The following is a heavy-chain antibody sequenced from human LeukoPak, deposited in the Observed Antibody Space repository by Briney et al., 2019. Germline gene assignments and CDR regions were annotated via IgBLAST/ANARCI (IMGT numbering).Heavy chain of an antibody. V-gene: IGHV3-30*02. D-gene: IGHD2-21*02. J-gene: IGHJ4*02. CDR3: AWGDTFDY. CDR2: IRYDGSDK. Sequence: GGSLRLSCEASGFNFRSYGMHWVRQAAGKGLEWVAFIRYDGSDKYYADSVKGRFTISRDNSKNTLYLQMNSLRSEDTAVYYCAWGDTFDYWGQGTLVTVSS. CDR1: GFNFRSYG.